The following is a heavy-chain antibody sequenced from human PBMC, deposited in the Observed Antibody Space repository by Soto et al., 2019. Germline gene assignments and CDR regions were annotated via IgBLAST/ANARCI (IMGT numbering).Heavy chain of an antibody. CDR2: IYYSGST. CDR3: ARGISIAVVPWPLNYFDY. V-gene: IGHV4-61*01. J-gene: IGHJ4*02. D-gene: IGHD6-19*01. CDR1: GGSVSSGSYY. Sequence: SETLSLTCTVSGGSVSSGSYYWSWIRQPPGKGLEWIGYIYYSGSTNYNPSLKSRVTISVDTSKNQFSLKLSPVTAADTAVYYCARGISIAVVPWPLNYFDYWGQGTLVTVSS.